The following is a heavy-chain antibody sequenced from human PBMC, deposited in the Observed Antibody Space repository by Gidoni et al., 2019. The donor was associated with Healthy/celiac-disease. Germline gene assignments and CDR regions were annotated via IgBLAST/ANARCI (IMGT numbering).Heavy chain of an antibody. V-gene: IGHV1-69*04. CDR1: GGTFSSYA. D-gene: IGHD4-17*01. J-gene: IGHJ6*02. CDR3: ARGGARTTVTTGDGGMDV. CDR2: IIPILGIA. Sequence: QVQLVPSGAEVKKPGSSVKVSCKASGGTFSSYAISWVRQAPGQGLEWMGRIIPILGIANYAQKFQGRVTITADKSTSTAYMELSSLRSEDTAVYYCARGGARTTVTTGDGGMDVWGQGTTVTVSS.